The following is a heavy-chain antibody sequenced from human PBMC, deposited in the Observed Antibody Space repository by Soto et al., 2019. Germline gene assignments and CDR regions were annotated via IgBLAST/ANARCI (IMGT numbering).Heavy chain of an antibody. Sequence: QVQLVQSGAEVKKPGASVKVSCVASGYTFTNNYIHWVRQAPGQGLEWMGIINPSAGSTSYAQKFQGIVTMTRDTSTSTVYLELSSLRSEDTAVYYCARGVVSSFLAYFDYWGQGTLVTVSS. J-gene: IGHJ4*02. D-gene: IGHD2-21*01. CDR1: GYTFTNNY. CDR3: ARGVVSSFLAYFDY. CDR2: INPSAGST. V-gene: IGHV1-46*03.